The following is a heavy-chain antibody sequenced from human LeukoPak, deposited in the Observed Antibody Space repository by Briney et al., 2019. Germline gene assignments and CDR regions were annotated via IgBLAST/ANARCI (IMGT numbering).Heavy chain of an antibody. Sequence: GGSLRLSCAASEFTVSSNYMSWVRQAPGKGLEWVSTIYSGGGTYYADSVKGRFTISRDNSRNTLYLQMNSLRAEDTAVYCCARDRDYYDSSGYHYWGQGTLVTVSS. D-gene: IGHD3-22*01. CDR2: IYSGGGT. J-gene: IGHJ4*02. CDR3: ARDRDYYDSSGYHY. V-gene: IGHV3-53*01. CDR1: EFTVSSNY.